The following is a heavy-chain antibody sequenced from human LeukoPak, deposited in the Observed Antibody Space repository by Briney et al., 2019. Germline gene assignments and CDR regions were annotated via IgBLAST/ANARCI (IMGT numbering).Heavy chain of an antibody. Sequence: SETLSLTCTVSGGSISSYYWSWIRQPPGKGLEWIGYIYYSGSTNYNPSLKGRVTISVDTSKNQFSLKLSSVTAADTAVYYCAREWGGVRGVISTWGQGTLVTVSS. CDR1: GGSISSYY. V-gene: IGHV4-59*01. CDR2: IYYSGST. CDR3: AREWGGVRGVIST. J-gene: IGHJ5*02. D-gene: IGHD3-10*01.